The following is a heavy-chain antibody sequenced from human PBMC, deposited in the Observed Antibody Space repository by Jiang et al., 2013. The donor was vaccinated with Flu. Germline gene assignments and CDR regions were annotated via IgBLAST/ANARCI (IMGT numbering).Heavy chain of an antibody. CDR2: ILYDGSYK. Sequence: VQLVESGGGVVQSGGSLRLSCAASGFTFNTFGMHWVRQAPGKGLEWVALILYDGSYKYYADSVKGRLTISRDNSKNTLYLQMSSLRAEDRAVYYCATDTQHRVLQQWGQGTLVIVTS. D-gene: IGHD6-13*01. CDR3: ATDTQHRVLQQ. J-gene: IGHJ1*01. CDR1: GFTFNTFG. V-gene: IGHV3-30*02.